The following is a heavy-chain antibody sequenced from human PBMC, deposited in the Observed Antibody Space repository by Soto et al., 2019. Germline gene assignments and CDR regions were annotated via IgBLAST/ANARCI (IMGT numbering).Heavy chain of an antibody. V-gene: IGHV3-74*01. CDR2: IISGGTRA. J-gene: IGHJ6*02. CDR3: ARERTSKGGMDI. Sequence: RLSCAASGFTFSSDWMNWVRQSPGKGLEWVSRIISGGTRATYADFVKGRFTVTRDNAKNTLYLQMHSLTADDTAVYYCARERTSKGGMDIWGQGTTVTVSS. CDR1: GFTFSSDW.